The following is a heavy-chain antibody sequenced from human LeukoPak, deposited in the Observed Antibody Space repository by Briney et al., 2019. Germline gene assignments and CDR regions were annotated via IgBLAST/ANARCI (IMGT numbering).Heavy chain of an antibody. CDR1: GYSISSGYY. CDR2: IYHSGSS. D-gene: IGHD3-3*01. V-gene: IGHV4-38-2*02. J-gene: IGHJ4*02. CDR3: AGGDDFWSGTYYFHY. Sequence: PSETLSLTCTVSGYSISSGYYWGWIRQPPGKGLEWIRSIYHSGSSYYNPSLKGRVTISVDTSKNQFSLKLSSVTAADMAVYYCAGGDDFWSGTYYFHYWGQGTLVTVSS.